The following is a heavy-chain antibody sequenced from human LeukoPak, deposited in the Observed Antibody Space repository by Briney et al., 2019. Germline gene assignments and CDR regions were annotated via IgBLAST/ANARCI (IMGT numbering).Heavy chain of an antibody. Sequence: PSETLSLTCAVYGGSFSGYYWSWIRQTPGKELEWIGEINHSGSTNYNPSLKSRVTISVDTSKNQFSLKLSSVTAADTAVYYCARRGYSSGWWTHPQNDAFDIWGQGTMVTVSS. D-gene: IGHD6-19*01. J-gene: IGHJ3*02. CDR1: GGSFSGYY. CDR3: ARRGYSSGWWTHPQNDAFDI. V-gene: IGHV4-34*01. CDR2: INHSGST.